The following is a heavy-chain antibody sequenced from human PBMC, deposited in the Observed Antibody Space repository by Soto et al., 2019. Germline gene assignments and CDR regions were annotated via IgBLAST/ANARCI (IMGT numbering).Heavy chain of an antibody. Sequence: PSETLSLTCTVSGGSISGYCWSWIRQPPGKGLEWMGYIYYTGSTNYNPSFKSRVAISVDTSKNQFSLKLSSVTAADTAVYYCARTGTTAIFLGFDYWGQGALVTVS. CDR2: IYYTGST. CDR1: GGSISGYC. J-gene: IGHJ4*02. V-gene: IGHV4-59*01. D-gene: IGHD3-3*01. CDR3: ARTGTTAIFLGFDY.